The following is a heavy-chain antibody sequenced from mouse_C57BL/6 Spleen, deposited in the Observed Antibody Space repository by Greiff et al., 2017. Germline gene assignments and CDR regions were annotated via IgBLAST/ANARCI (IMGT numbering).Heavy chain of an antibody. CDR3: ARSSSGYWFAY. D-gene: IGHD3-2*02. V-gene: IGHV1-69*01. CDR1: GYTFTSYW. Sequence: QVQLQQPGAELVMPGASVKLSCKASGYTFTSYWMHWVKQRPGQGLEWIGEIDPSDSYTNYNQKFKGKSTLTVNKSSSTAYMQLSSLTSEDSAVYYCARSSSGYWFAYWGQRTLVTVSA. CDR2: IDPSDSYT. J-gene: IGHJ3*01.